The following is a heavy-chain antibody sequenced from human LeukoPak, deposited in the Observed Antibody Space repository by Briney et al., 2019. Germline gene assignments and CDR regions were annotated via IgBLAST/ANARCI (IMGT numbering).Heavy chain of an antibody. CDR1: GFTFSSYW. Sequence: PGGSLXXSCAASGFTFSSYWMSWVRQAPGKGLEGVANIKQDGSEKYYVDSVKGRFAISRDNAKNSLYLQMNSLRAEDTAVYYCASQSSGGFFEDYWGQGTLVTVSS. CDR3: ASQSSGGFFEDY. D-gene: IGHD3-3*01. CDR2: IKQDGSEK. V-gene: IGHV3-7*01. J-gene: IGHJ4*02.